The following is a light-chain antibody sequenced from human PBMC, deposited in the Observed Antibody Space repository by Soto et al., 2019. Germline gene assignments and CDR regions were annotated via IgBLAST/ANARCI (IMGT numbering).Light chain of an antibody. V-gene: IGKV3D-15*01. J-gene: IGKJ1*01. CDR2: GAS. CDR3: HQRQSWPRT. CDR1: QSVSSN. Sequence: EIVMTQSPATLSLSPGERATLSCRASQSVSSNLAWYKQKPGQAPRLLSYGASSRATGIPDRFSGSGSGTEFTLTISDVKPEDFAVYYCHQRQSWPRTFGQGTKVDIK.